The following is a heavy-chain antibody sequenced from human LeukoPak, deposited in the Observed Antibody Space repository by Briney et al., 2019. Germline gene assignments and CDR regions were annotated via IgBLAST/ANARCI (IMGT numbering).Heavy chain of an antibody. CDR3: ARTCIHGGNASFGWFDP. J-gene: IGHJ5*02. V-gene: IGHV4-30-2*01. CDR2: IYHSGST. D-gene: IGHD4-23*01. Sequence: SETLSLTCAVSSGSISSGGYSWSWIRQPPGKGLEWIAYIYHSGSTYYNPSLKSRVTISVDRSKNQFSLKLSSVTAADTAVYYCARTCIHGGNASFGWFDPWGQGTLVTVSS. CDR1: SGSISSGGYS.